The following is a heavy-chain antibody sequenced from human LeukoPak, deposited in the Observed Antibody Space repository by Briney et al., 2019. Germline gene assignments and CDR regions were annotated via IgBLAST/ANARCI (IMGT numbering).Heavy chain of an antibody. V-gene: IGHV3-49*04. CDR1: GFIFGDHC. CDR3: TRGPIQLWLYHGMDV. D-gene: IGHD5-18*01. CDR2: IKSKTYGGTT. Sequence: PGGSLRLSCTVSGFIFGDHCMSWVRQAPGKGLEWVGFIKSKTYGGTTEYAASVKGRFIISRDDSTSLAYLQMNSLKTEDTAVYYCTRGPIQLWLYHGMDVWGQGTTVTVSS. J-gene: IGHJ6*02.